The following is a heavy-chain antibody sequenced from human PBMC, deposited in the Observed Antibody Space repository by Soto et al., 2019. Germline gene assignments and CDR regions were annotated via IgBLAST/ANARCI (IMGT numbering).Heavy chain of an antibody. V-gene: IGHV1-18*01. D-gene: IGHD4-17*01. CDR2: ISGYNGDT. J-gene: IGHJ4*02. Sequence: QVQLVQSGGEVKQPGASVKVSCKTSGYTFTSYGISWVRQAPGQGLEWMGWISGYNGDTKYAQKFQGRVTLTTDTSPNTAYMEVRSLRSDDTAVYYCARDWVGDLAYWGQGTLVTVSS. CDR3: ARDWVGDLAY. CDR1: GYTFTSYG.